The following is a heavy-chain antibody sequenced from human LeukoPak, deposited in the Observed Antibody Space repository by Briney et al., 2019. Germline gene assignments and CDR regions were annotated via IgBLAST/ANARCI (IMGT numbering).Heavy chain of an antibody. CDR3: ALYGDALDYYYYMDV. CDR1: GYTFTGYY. CDR2: INPNSGGT. Sequence: ASVKVSCKASGYTFTGYYMHWVRQAPGQGLEWMGWINPNSGGTNYAQKFQGRVTMTRDTSISTAYMELSRLRSDDTAVYYCALYGDALDYYYYMDVWGKGTTVTISS. J-gene: IGHJ6*03. D-gene: IGHD4-17*01. V-gene: IGHV1-2*02.